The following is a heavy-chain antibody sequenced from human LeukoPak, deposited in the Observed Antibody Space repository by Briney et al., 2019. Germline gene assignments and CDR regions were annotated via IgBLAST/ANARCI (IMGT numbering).Heavy chain of an antibody. V-gene: IGHV1-46*01. J-gene: IGHJ5*02. D-gene: IGHD1-26*01. CDR1: GYTFTGYY. CDR3: ARDNSVGDNAWWFDP. Sequence: GASVKVSCNTFGYTFTGYYMHWVRQAPGQGLEWMGLINPTGGSTGYAQKFQGRVTMTRDMSTSTDYMELSSLRSEDTAIYYCARDNSVGDNAWWFDPWGQGTLVTVSS. CDR2: INPTGGST.